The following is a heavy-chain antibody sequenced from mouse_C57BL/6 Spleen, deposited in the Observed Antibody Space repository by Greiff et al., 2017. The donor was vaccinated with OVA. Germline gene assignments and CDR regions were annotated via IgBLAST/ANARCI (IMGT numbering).Heavy chain of an antibody. CDR2: IYPRSGNT. CDR1: GYTFTSYG. V-gene: IGHV1-81*01. CDR3: AREEEKLALYAMDY. D-gene: IGHD4-1*01. J-gene: IGHJ4*01. Sequence: QVQLQQSGAELARPGASVKLSCKASGYTFTSYGISWVKQRTGQGLEWIGEIYPRSGNTYYNEKFKGKATLTADKSSSTVYMELRSLTSEDSAVYFCAREEEKLALYAMDYWGQGTSVTVSS.